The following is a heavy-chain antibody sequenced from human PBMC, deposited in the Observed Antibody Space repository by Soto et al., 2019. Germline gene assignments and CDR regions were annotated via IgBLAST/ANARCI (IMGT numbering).Heavy chain of an antibody. CDR2: IIPIFGTA. Sequence: GHSVNLSWKASGGTFSSYAISCVQQAPGQGLEWMGGIIPIFGTANYAQKFQGRVTITADESTSTAYMELSSLRSEDTAVYYCARSADSCYYDSSAWAFDIWGQGTMDTVSS. CDR3: ARSADSCYYDSSAWAFDI. CDR1: GGTFSSYA. D-gene: IGHD3-22*01. J-gene: IGHJ3*02. V-gene: IGHV1-69*13.